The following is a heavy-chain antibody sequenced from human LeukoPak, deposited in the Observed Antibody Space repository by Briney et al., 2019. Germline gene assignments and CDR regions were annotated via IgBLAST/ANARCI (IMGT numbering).Heavy chain of an antibody. J-gene: IGHJ5*02. CDR3: ARDGRGSRSSWFEP. D-gene: IGHD3-10*01. Sequence: GVSVKLFCNASGYIFTNYDINWVRQATGKGLEWMGWINPKSGDKGYSKKFQGRVFITRDNSKNTAYVELSSLGSDDTAVYYCARDGRGSRSSWFEPWGQGTLVIVSS. CDR1: GYIFTNYD. V-gene: IGHV1-8*03. CDR2: INPKSGDK.